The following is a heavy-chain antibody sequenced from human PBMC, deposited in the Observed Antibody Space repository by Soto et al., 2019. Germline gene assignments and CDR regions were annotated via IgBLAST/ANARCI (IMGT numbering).Heavy chain of an antibody. CDR1: DGSISNFY. V-gene: IGHV4-59*01. CDR3: ARAPMVLTRSYFDS. J-gene: IGHJ4*02. Sequence: SSETLSLTCTVSDGSISNFYWSWIRHPPGKGLEWIGYISSSGNTNYNPSLKSRVSISVDTSKNQFSLNLTSVTAADTAVYYCARAPMVLTRSYFDSWGQGTPVTSPQ. CDR2: ISSSGNT. D-gene: IGHD3-22*01.